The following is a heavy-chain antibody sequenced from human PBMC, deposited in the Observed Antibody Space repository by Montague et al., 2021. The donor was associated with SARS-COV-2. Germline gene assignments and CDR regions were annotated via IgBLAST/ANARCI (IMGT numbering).Heavy chain of an antibody. V-gene: IGHV4-59*08. CDR1: GGSISSFY. CDR2: ISDSGST. Sequence: SETLSLTCTVFGGSISSFYWSWFRQPPGKGLEWIGYISDSGSTNYNPSLTSRVTMSVDTSKNQFSLKVNSVNAADTAVYYCARHYSATLPAVYWGQGTLVTVSS. D-gene: IGHD2-15*01. J-gene: IGHJ4*02. CDR3: ARHYSATLPAVY.